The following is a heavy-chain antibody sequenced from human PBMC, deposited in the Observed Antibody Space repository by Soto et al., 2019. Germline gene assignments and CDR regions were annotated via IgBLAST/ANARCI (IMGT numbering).Heavy chain of an antibody. J-gene: IGHJ4*02. CDR1: GYTFTTYD. V-gene: IGHV1-8*01. Sequence: QVQLVQSGAEVKKPGASVKVSCKSSGYTFTTYDINWVRQATGQGLEWMGWMSPNSGNTGYAQKFQGRITMTRDRSTNTAYMELRGLTSDDTALYYCTRPFQDYRGYTYLFDYWGQGTLVTVSS. CDR3: TRPFQDYRGYTYLFDY. CDR2: MSPNSGNT. D-gene: IGHD5-12*01.